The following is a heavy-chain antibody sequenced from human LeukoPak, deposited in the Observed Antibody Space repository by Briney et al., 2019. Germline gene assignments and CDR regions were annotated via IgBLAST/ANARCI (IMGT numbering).Heavy chain of an antibody. CDR3: ARGKYYGSGSSKRYYYYGMDV. D-gene: IGHD3-10*01. V-gene: IGHV4-34*01. CDR2: INHSGST. CDR1: GGSFSGYY. J-gene: IGHJ6*02. Sequence: PSETLSLTCAVYGGSFSGYYWSWLRQPPGKGLEWIGEINHSGSTNYNPSLESRVTISVDTSKNQFSLKLSSVTAADTAVYYCARGKYYGSGSSKRYYYYGMDVWGQGTTVTVSS.